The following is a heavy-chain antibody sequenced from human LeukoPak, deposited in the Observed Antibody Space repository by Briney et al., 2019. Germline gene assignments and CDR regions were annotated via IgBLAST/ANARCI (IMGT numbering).Heavy chain of an antibody. V-gene: IGHV3-7*01. Sequence: GGSLRLSCVVSGSMFRNYWMSWLRQAPGKGPEWVANINQDGTKIFEVDFMKGRFTISRDNSKNTLYLQMNSLRAEDTAVYYCTRAGVMASIVYFDYWGQGTLVTVSS. CDR2: INQDGTKI. CDR1: GSMFRNYW. D-gene: IGHD5-24*01. CDR3: TRAGVMASIVYFDY. J-gene: IGHJ4*02.